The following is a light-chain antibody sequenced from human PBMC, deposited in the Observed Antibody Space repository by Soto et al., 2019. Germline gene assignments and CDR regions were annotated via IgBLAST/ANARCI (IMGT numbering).Light chain of an antibody. V-gene: IGKV1-39*01. CDR1: QSISYY. J-gene: IGKJ1*01. CDR3: QQSYTTPWT. Sequence: DIQMTQSPSFLSASVGDRVTITCRASQSISYYLNWYQQKPGRAPRLLIYTTSSLQSGVPSKFSGSASGTDFTLTISSLQPEDFATYYCQQSYTTPWTFGQGTKVDIK. CDR2: TTS.